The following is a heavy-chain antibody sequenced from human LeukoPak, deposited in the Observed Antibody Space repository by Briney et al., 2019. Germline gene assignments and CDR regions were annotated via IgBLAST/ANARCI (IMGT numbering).Heavy chain of an antibody. J-gene: IGHJ4*02. Sequence: GGSLRLSCAASGFTFSSYSMNWVRQAPGKGLKWVSSISSSSSYIYYADSVKGRFTISRDNAKNSLYLQMNSLRAEDTAVYYCARDISIAADTYYFDYWGQGTLVTVSS. D-gene: IGHD6-13*01. V-gene: IGHV3-21*01. CDR3: ARDISIAADTYYFDY. CDR1: GFTFSSYS. CDR2: ISSSSSYI.